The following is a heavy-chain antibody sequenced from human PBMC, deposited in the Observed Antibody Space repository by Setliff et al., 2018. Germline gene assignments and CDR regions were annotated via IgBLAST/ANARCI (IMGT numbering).Heavy chain of an antibody. CDR2: VRYDEGNK. V-gene: IGHV3-30*02. D-gene: IGHD3-22*01. CDR1: GFTFSSYG. J-gene: IGHJ1*01. Sequence: GGSLRLSCAASGFTFSSYGMHWVRQAPGKGLEWVTFVRYDEGNKYYADSVKGQFTVSRDNSQNTVYLQMNSLRVEDTAVYYCGKSRPMIVPGAVDSWGQGTLVTAPQ. CDR3: GKSRPMIVPGAVDS.